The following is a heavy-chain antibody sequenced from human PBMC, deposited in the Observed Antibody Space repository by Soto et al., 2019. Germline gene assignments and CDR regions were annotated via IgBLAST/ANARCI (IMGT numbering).Heavy chain of an antibody. CDR1: GYTFTSYA. D-gene: IGHD3-10*01. CDR2: INAGNGNT. CDR3: ARVGAVDLLLWFGELLSNFDY. Sequence: ASVKVSCKASGYTFTSYAMHWVREAPGQRLEWMGWINAGNGNTKYSQKFQGRVTITRDTSASTAYMELSSLRSEDTAVYYCARVGAVDLLLWFGELLSNFDYWGQGTLVTVSS. V-gene: IGHV1-3*01. J-gene: IGHJ4*02.